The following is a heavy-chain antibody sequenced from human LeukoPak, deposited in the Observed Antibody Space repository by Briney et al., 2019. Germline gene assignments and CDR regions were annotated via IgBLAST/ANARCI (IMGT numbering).Heavy chain of an antibody. J-gene: IGHJ6*03. D-gene: IGHD4-17*01. CDR2: VYYGGTT. CDR3: ARRATTVTTGYYYYYMDV. Sequence: PSETLSLTCTVSGGSINSRSYYWGWIRQPPGKGLECIGSVYYGGTTYYNPSLKSRVTISEDTSKNQFSLKLSSVTAADTAVYYCARRATTVTTGYYYYYMDVWGKGTTVTVSS. V-gene: IGHV4-39*01. CDR1: GGSINSRSYY.